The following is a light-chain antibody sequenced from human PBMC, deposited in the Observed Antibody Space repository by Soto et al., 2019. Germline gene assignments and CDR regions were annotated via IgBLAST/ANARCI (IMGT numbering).Light chain of an antibody. CDR2: EVT. CDR3: TSYATKSILI. J-gene: IGLJ2*01. Sequence: QSALTQPASVSGSPGQSITISCTGTSSDVGGYNYVSWYQQYPGKAPKLVIYEVTNRPSGVSNRFSGSKSGNTASLTISGLRADDEDDYHCTSYATKSILIFGGGTKVTVL. V-gene: IGLV2-14*01. CDR1: SSDVGGYNY.